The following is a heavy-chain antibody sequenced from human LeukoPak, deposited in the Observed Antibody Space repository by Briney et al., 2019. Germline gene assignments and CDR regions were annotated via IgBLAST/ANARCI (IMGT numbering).Heavy chain of an antibody. D-gene: IGHD3-10*01. CDR3: ARYYYGSGAFDY. Sequence: NPSETLSLTCTVSGGSISSYYWSWIRQPPGKGLEWIGYIYYSGSTNYNPSLKSRVTISVDTSKNQFSLKLSSVTAADTAVYYCARYYYGSGAFDYWGQGTLVTVSS. CDR1: GGSISSYY. V-gene: IGHV4-59*01. J-gene: IGHJ4*02. CDR2: IYYSGST.